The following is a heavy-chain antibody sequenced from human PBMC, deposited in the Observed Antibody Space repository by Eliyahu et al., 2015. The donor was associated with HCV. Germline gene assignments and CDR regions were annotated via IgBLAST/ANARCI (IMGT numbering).Heavy chain of an antibody. Sequence: EVQLVESGGGLVQPGGSLRLSCAASGFTFTDYWMHWVRQAPGKGLLWVSRISSDGTTTDXADSVKGRFTISRDNAKRTLYLQMNNLRAEDTAVYYCVRGWVGSNDYVSWGQGTLVTVSS. CDR1: GFTFTDYW. J-gene: IGHJ5*02. CDR3: VRGWVGSNDYVS. V-gene: IGHV3-74*01. D-gene: IGHD4-17*01. CDR2: ISSDGTTT.